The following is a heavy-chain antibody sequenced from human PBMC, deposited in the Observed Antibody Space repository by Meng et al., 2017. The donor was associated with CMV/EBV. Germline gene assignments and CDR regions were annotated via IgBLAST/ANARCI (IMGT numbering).Heavy chain of an antibody. V-gene: IGHV3-23*01. J-gene: IGHJ4*02. CDR2: ISGSGGST. D-gene: IGHD1-26*01. CDR1: GFTFSSYA. Sequence: GESLKISCAASGFTFSSYAMSWVRQAPGKGLEWVSAISGSGGSTYYADSVKGRFTISRDNSKNTLYLQMNSLRAEDTAVYCCAKVGAVAGSYESPFGYWGQGTLVTVSS. CDR3: AKVGAVAGSYESPFGY.